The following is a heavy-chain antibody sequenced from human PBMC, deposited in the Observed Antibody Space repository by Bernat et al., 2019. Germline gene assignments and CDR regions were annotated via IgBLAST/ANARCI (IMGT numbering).Heavy chain of an antibody. D-gene: IGHD3-10*01. V-gene: IGHV3-7*03. CDR2: INEDGSKK. CDR1: GLTFSCCS. CDR3: ASLYGGFDP. J-gene: IGHJ5*02. Sequence: EVHLVDSGGGLVQPGGSLRLSCAVSGLTFSCCSMSWVRQAPGKGLEWVANINEDGSKKYYVDSVKGRFTISRDNARNSLYLQMNSLRVEDTAVYYCASLYGGFDPWGQGTLVTVSS.